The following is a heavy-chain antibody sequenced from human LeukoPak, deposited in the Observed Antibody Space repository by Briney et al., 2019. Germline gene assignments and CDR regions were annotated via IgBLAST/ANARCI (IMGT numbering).Heavy chain of an antibody. CDR2: IYYSGST. D-gene: IGHD3-22*01. CDR1: GGSISSGGYY. V-gene: IGHV4-31*03. Sequence: SETLSLTCTVSGGSISSGGYYWSWIRQHPGKGLEWIGYIYYSGSTYYNPSLKSRVTISVDTSKNQFSLKLSSVTAADTAVYYCARGRRGYYDSSGYPTLGAFDIWGQGTMVTVSS. CDR3: ARGRRGYYDSSGYPTLGAFDI. J-gene: IGHJ3*02.